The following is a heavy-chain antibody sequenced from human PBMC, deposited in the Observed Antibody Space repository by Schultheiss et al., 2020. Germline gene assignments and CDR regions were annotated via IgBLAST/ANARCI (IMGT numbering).Heavy chain of an antibody. Sequence: GESLKISCAASGFTFTNYAMSWVRQAPGKGLDWVSAIGTAGDTYYPGSVKGRFTISRDNSKNTLYLQMNSLRAEDTAVYYCARATWIQLWYPSYWGQGTLVTVSS. J-gene: IGHJ4*02. CDR3: ARATWIQLWYPSY. CDR1: GFTFTNYA. CDR2: IGTAGDT. V-gene: IGHV3-23*01. D-gene: IGHD5-18*01.